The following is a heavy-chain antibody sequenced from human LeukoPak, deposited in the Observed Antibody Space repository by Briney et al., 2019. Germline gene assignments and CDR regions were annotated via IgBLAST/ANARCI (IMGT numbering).Heavy chain of an antibody. CDR2: MSYDGSNR. CDR3: AKGYSSTYDSPTTIDY. J-gene: IGHJ4*02. D-gene: IGHD3-22*01. V-gene: IGHV3-30*18. Sequence: GRSLKLSCAASGFTFSSYGMHWVRQAPGKELEWVAVMSYDGSNRYYADSVKGRFTISRDNSKNTLYLLMNSLRAEDTAVYYCAKGYSSTYDSPTTIDYWGQGTLVTVSS. CDR1: GFTFSSYG.